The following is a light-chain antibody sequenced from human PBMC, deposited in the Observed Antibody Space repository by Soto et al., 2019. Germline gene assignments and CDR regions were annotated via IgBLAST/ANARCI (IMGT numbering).Light chain of an antibody. J-gene: IGLJ2*01. V-gene: IGLV2-14*01. Sequence: QSGLTQPASVSGSPGQSITISCNGSSRDIGTYKYVSWYQQRPDKAPRLMIYEVVNRPSGISDRFSGSKSGNTASLTISGLQAEDEADYYCCSYAGSYTVVFGGGTKLTVL. CDR1: SRDIGTYKY. CDR3: CSYAGSYTVV. CDR2: EVV.